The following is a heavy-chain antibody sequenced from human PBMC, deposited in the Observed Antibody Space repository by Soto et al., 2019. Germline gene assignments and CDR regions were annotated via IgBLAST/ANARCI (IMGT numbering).Heavy chain of an antibody. CDR2: ISFGSTTI. CDR1: GFTFSTYT. D-gene: IGHD3-22*01. CDR3: ATSKTYYDSSDYYSEYFQY. Sequence: GGSLRLSCAASGFTFSTYTMNWVRQAPGKGLEWVSYISFGSTTIYYTDSVKGRFTISRDNAKNSLYLQMNSLREEDTAVYYCATSKTYYDSSDYYSEYFQYWGQGTLVTVSS. V-gene: IGHV3-48*02. J-gene: IGHJ1*01.